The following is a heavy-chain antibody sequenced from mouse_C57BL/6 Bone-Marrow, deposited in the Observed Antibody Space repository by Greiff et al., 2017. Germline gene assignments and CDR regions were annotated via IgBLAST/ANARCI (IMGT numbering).Heavy chain of an antibody. CDR1: GFTFTGYY. Sequence: VQLQQPGPVLVKPGASVKISCKASGFTFTGYYMHWVKQSHGKSLEWIGLVYPYNGGTSYNEKFKGKATLTVDTSSSTAYMELNSLPSEDSAVVYYCVWAFAYWGQGTLVTVSA. V-gene: IGHV1-36*01. CDR3: CVWAFAY. CDR2: VYPYNGGT. D-gene: IGHD2-10*02. J-gene: IGHJ3*01.